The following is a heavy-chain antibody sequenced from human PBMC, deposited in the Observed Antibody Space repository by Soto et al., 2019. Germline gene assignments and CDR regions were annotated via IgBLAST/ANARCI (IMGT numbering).Heavy chain of an antibody. CDR2: ISWNSGSI. CDR1: GFTFDDYA. J-gene: IGHJ4*02. CDR3: AKDIRLRAAAGFIHHDY. D-gene: IGHD6-13*01. Sequence: PGGSLRLSCAASGFTFDDYAMHWVRQAPGKGLEWVSGISWNSGSIGYADSVKGRFTISRDNAKNSLYLQMNSLRAEDTALYYCAKDIRLRAAAGFIHHDYWGQGTLVTVSS. V-gene: IGHV3-9*01.